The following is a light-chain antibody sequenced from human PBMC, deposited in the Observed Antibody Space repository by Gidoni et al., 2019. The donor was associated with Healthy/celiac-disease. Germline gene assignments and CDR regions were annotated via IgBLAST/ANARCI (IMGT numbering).Light chain of an antibody. CDR2: DAS. Sequence: DIQMTQSPSSLSASVGDRVTITCQASQDISNYLNWYQQKPGKAPKLLIYDASNLETGVPSRFSGSGSGTEFTFTISSLQPEDIATYYCQQYDNLPLTFGHGTKVDIK. CDR3: QQYDNLPLT. J-gene: IGKJ3*01. CDR1: QDISNY. V-gene: IGKV1-33*01.